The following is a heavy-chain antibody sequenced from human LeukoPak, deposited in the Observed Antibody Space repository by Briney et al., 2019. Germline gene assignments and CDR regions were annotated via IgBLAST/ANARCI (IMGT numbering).Heavy chain of an antibody. J-gene: IGHJ4*02. CDR2: IKSKADGGTT. CDR3: TTVGLDFGYKQLTAFDY. CDR1: GFTFSNAW. V-gene: IGHV3-15*01. D-gene: IGHD5-24*01. Sequence: GGSLRLSCSASGFTFSNAWMNWVRQAPGKGLEWVGRIKSKADGGTTDYAAPVKGRFIISRDESRKTLYLQMNSLKTEDTGLYYCTTVGLDFGYKQLTAFDYWGQGTLVTVSS.